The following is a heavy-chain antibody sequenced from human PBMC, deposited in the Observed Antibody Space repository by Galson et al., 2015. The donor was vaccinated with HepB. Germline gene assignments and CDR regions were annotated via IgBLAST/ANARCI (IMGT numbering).Heavy chain of an antibody. D-gene: IGHD3-3*01. V-gene: IGHV1-69*04. CDR1: GDTFSSYA. CDR2: IIPNLGIA. Sequence: SVKVSCKASGDTFSSYAISWVRQAPGQGLEWMGRIIPNLGIANYAQKFQGRVTITADKSTSTAYMELSSLRSEDTAVYYCARTDYDFWSGYHWGQGTLVTVSS. CDR3: ARTDYDFWSGYH. J-gene: IGHJ4*02.